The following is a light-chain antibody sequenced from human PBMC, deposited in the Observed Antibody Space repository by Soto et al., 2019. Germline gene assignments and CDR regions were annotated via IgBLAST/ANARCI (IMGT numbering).Light chain of an antibody. CDR1: QTINTW. J-gene: IGKJ3*01. CDR2: RAS. CDR3: QQYETYSGT. V-gene: IGKV1-5*03. Sequence: DIQMTQSPSTLSASVGDRVTITCRASQTINTWLAWYQQKPGKAPKLLIYRASNLVSGVPSRFSGSGSGTAFTLTISSLQPDDFSIYYCQQYETYSGTFGPGTNVDI.